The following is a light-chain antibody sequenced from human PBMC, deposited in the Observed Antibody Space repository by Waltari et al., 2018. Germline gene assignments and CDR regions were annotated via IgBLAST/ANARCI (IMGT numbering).Light chain of an antibody. CDR2: WTS. J-gene: IGKJ1*01. CDR1: QNVLYSSNNKNY. CDR3: QQYYTTPWT. Sequence: DIVMTQSPDSLGVSLGERATINCKSSQNVLYSSNNKNYIAWYQQKSGQPPKLLIYWTSTRESGVPDRFSGSGSGTDFALTISSLQAEDVAVYYCQQYYTTPWTFGQGTKVEIK. V-gene: IGKV4-1*01.